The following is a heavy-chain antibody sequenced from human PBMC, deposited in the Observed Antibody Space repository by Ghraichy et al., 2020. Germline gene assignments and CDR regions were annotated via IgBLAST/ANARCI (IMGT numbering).Heavy chain of an antibody. Sequence: LSLTCVGSGFTFSSYSMNWVRQSPGKGLEWVSYITSSSRSIFYADSVKGRFTISRDNAKNSLSLQMNSLRDEDTAVYYCARASTVVRFYYYGGMDVWGQGTTVTVSS. D-gene: IGHD4-23*01. CDR3: ARASTVVRFYYYGGMDV. CDR1: GFTFSSYS. V-gene: IGHV3-48*02. CDR2: ITSSSRSI. J-gene: IGHJ6*02.